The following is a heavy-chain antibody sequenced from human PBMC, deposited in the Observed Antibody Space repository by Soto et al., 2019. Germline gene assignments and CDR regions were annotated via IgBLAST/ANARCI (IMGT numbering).Heavy chain of an antibody. V-gene: IGHV4-34*01. CDR3: ARAARLGWLSHYYYGMDV. J-gene: IGHJ6*02. CDR2: IDHSGST. Sequence: SETLSLTCAVYGGSFSGYYWSWIRQPPGKGLEWIGEIDHSGSTNYNPSLKSRVTISVDTSKNQFSLKLSSVTAADTAVYYCARAARLGWLSHYYYGMDVWGQGTTVTAP. CDR1: GGSFSGYY. D-gene: IGHD3-3*01.